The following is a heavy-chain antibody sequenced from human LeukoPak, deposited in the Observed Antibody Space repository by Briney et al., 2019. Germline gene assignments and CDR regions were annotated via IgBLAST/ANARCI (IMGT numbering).Heavy chain of an antibody. CDR3: AKDRRLAAAALNWYFDL. D-gene: IGHD6-13*01. J-gene: IGHJ2*01. CDR1: GFTFINYA. Sequence: GGSLRLSCAASGFTFINYAMSWVRQAPGKGLEWVSAISGSGGSTYYADSVKGRFTISRDNSKNTLYLQMNSLRAEDTAVYYCAKDRRLAAAALNWYFDLWGRGTLVTVSS. V-gene: IGHV3-23*01. CDR2: ISGSGGST.